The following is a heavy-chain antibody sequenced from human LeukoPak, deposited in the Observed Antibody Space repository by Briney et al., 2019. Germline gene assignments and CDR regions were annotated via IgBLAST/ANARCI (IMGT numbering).Heavy chain of an antibody. D-gene: IGHD3-22*01. CDR3: ARDGTYYYDSSGYVDWFDP. Sequence: ETLSLTCTVSGGSISSYYWSWIRQPPGKGLEWVSYISSSSSTIYYADSVKGRFTISRDNAKNSLYLQMNSLRAEDTAVYYCARDGTYYYDSSGYVDWFDPWDQGTLVTVSS. V-gene: IGHV3-48*01. CDR2: ISSSSSTI. J-gene: IGHJ5*02. CDR1: GGSISSYY.